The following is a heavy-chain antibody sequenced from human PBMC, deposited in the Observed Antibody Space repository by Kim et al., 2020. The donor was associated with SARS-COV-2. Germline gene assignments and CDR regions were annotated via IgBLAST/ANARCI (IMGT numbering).Heavy chain of an antibody. Sequence: SETLSLTCAVYGGSFRGYYWSWIRQPPGKGLEWIGEINHSGSTNYNPSLKSRVTMSVDTSKNQFSLKLSSVTAADTAVYYCARGWGNIVAVIANFRRQRGFDPWGQGTLVTVSS. CDR2: INHSGST. V-gene: IGHV4-34*01. CDR3: ARGWGNIVAVIANFRRQRGFDP. CDR1: GGSFRGYY. J-gene: IGHJ5*02. D-gene: IGHD2-21*01.